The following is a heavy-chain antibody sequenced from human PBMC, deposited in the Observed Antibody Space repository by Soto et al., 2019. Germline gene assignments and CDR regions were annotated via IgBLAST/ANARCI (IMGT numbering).Heavy chain of an antibody. J-gene: IGHJ4*02. CDR3: ARDRAAGGY. V-gene: IGHV3-48*03. D-gene: IGHD6-13*01. CDR1: GFSFSTFE. Sequence: GGSQRLSCAASGFSFSTFEMNWVRQAPGKGLEWVAYINSGSDTIHYADSVRGRFTVSRDNAKNSLFLQMNSLRVEDTALYYCARDRAAGGYWGQGTLVTVSS. CDR2: INSGSDTI.